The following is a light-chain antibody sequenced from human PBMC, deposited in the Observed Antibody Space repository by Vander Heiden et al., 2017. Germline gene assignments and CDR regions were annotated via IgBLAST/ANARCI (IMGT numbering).Light chain of an antibody. CDR1: SSDVGGYNY. CDR2: DVS. J-gene: IGLJ1*01. V-gene: IGLV2-14*01. Sequence: QSALTQPASVSGSPGQSITISCTGTSSDVGGYNYVSWYQQHPGKATKLMIYDVSNRPSGVSNRFSGSKSGNTASLTISGLQAEDEADYYCSSYTSSSTPYVFGTGTKVTGL. CDR3: SSYTSSSTPYV.